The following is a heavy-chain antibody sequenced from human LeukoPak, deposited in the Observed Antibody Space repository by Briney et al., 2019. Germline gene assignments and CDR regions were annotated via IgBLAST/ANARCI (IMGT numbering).Heavy chain of an antibody. V-gene: IGHV4-30-4*01. Sequence: SQTLSLTCTVSGGSISSGDSYWSWIRQPPGKGLEWIGYIYYSGSTYYNPSLKSRVTISVDTSKNQFSLKLSSVTAADTAVYYCARLLIAAAYSSGWGGVRYFDYWGQGTLVTVSS. CDR1: GGSISSGDSY. D-gene: IGHD6-19*01. J-gene: IGHJ4*02. CDR3: ARLLIAAAYSSGWGGVRYFDY. CDR2: IYYSGST.